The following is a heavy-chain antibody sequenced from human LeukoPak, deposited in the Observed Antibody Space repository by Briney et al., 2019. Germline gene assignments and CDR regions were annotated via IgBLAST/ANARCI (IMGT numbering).Heavy chain of an antibody. CDR2: MNPNSGNT. Sequence: ASVKVSSKASGYTFTSYDINWVRQATGQGLEWMGWMNPNSGNTGYAQKFQGRVTITRNTSISTAYMELSSLRSEDTAVYYCARNGDYYYMDVWGKGTTVTVSS. J-gene: IGHJ6*03. V-gene: IGHV1-8*03. CDR3: ARNGDYYYMDV. D-gene: IGHD2-8*01. CDR1: GYTFTSYD.